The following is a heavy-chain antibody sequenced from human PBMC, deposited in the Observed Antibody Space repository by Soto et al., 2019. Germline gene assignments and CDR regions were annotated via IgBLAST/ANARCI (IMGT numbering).Heavy chain of an antibody. CDR2: IGVCSGNT. V-gene: IGHV1-58*01. Sequence: SVKVSCKASGFTFNRSAVQWVRQAGGQRLEWIGRIGVCSGNTYYAQKFQERVTITRDMSTSTAYMELSSLRSEDTAVFYCAEDTAQDSFCSHYAYDYYVIEDWGQGTMV. D-gene: IGHD3-3*01. J-gene: IGHJ6*02. CDR1: GFTFNRSA. CDR3: AEDTAQDSFCSHYAYDYYVIED.